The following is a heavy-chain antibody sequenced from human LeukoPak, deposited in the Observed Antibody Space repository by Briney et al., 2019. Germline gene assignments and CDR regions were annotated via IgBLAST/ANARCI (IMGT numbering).Heavy chain of an antibody. CDR1: GYTITSYG. Sequence: ASVKVSCKASGYTITSYGITWVRQAPGQGLEWMGWISGDNGNTYYAQKLQGRVTMTTDTSTSTAYMELRSLRSDDTAVYYCARDCDRSGYYCYWSQGTLVTVSS. CDR2: ISGDNGNT. D-gene: IGHD3-22*01. V-gene: IGHV1-18*01. J-gene: IGHJ4*02. CDR3: ARDCDRSGYYCY.